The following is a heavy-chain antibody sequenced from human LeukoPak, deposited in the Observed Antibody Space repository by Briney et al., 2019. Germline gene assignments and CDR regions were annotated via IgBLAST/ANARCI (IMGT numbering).Heavy chain of an antibody. D-gene: IGHD3-22*01. CDR3: AKDRLRYYYDSSGYYTDY. J-gene: IGHJ4*02. V-gene: IGHV3-30*18. Sequence: GGSLRLSCAASGFTFSSYGMPWVRQAPGKGLEWVAVISYDGSNKYYADSVKGRFTISRDNSKNTLYLQMNSLRAEDTAVYYCAKDRLRYYYDSSGYYTDYWGQGTLVTVSS. CDR2: ISYDGSNK. CDR1: GFTFSSYG.